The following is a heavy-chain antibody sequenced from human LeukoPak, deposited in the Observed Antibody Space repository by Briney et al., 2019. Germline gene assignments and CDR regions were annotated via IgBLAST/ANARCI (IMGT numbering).Heavy chain of an antibody. J-gene: IGHJ4*02. CDR1: GGTFSSYA. V-gene: IGHV1-69*05. CDR3: ARTYYYDSSGYYPIYYLDH. D-gene: IGHD3-22*01. Sequence: ASVKVSCKASGGTFSSYAISWVRQAPGQGLEWMGRIIPIFGTANYAQKFKGRVTITTDESTSTAYMELSSLRSEDTAVYYCARTYYYDSSGYYPIYYLDHWGQGTLVTVFS. CDR2: IIPIFGTA.